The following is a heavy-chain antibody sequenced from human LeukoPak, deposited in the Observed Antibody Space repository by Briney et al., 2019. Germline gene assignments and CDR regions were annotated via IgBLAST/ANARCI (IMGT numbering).Heavy chain of an antibody. CDR1: GFTFSSYA. CDR3: ARDADTSNYFSWFDP. CDR2: ISYDGSNK. V-gene: IGHV3-33*05. D-gene: IGHD3-22*01. J-gene: IGHJ5*02. Sequence: GGSLRLSCAASGFTFSSYAMHWVRQAPGKGLEWVAIISYDGSNKYYADSVTDRFTISRDNSKNTLYLQMNNLRAEDTAVYYCARDADTSNYFSWFDPWGQGTLVTVSS.